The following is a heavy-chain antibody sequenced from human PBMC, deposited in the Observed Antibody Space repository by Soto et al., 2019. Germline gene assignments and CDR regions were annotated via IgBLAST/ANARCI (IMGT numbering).Heavy chain of an antibody. Sequence: QVQLQQWGAGLLKPSETLSLTCAVYGGSFSGYYWSWIRQPPGKGLEWIGEINHSGSTNYNPSLKSRVNISVDTSKNQFALKLSSVTAADTAVYYCARGRREYGDYAYYYYYMDVWGKGTTVTVSS. CDR2: INHSGST. V-gene: IGHV4-34*01. D-gene: IGHD4-17*01. CDR1: GGSFSGYY. J-gene: IGHJ6*03. CDR3: ARGRREYGDYAYYYYYMDV.